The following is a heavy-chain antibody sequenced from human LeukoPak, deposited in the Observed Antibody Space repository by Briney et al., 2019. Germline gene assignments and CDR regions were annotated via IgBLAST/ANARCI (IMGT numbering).Heavy chain of an antibody. D-gene: IGHD3-10*01. J-gene: IGHJ6*03. CDR1: GFTFDDYG. CDR2: INWNGGST. CDR3: ARDLGSGSYDIYMDV. V-gene: IGHV3-20*04. Sequence: GGSLRLSCAASGFTFDDYGMSWVRQAPGKGLEWVSGINWNGGSTGYADSVKGRFTISRDNAKNSLYLQMNSLRAEDTALYYCARDLGSGSYDIYMDVWGKGTTVTVSS.